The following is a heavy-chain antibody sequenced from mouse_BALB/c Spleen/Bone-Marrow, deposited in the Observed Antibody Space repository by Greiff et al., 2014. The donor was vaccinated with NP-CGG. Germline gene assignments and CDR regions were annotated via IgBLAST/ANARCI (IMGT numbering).Heavy chain of an antibody. V-gene: IGHV5-9-3*01. CDR1: GFTFSSYA. J-gene: IGHJ1*01. CDR2: ISSGGSYT. CDR3: ARRDYGYFDV. Sequence: VQLQQPGGGLVKPGGSLKLSCAASGFTFSSYAMSWVRQTPEKRLEWVATISSGGSYTYYPDSVKGRFTISRDNAKNTLYLQMSSLRSEDTAMYYCARRDYGYFDVWGAGPRSPSPQ.